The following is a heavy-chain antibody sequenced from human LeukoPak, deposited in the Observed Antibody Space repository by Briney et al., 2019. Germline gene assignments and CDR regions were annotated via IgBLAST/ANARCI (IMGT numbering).Heavy chain of an antibody. D-gene: IGHD1-1*01. V-gene: IGHV3-21*01. CDR1: GFIFSTYT. CDR3: ARVGTTGNTVDGFDL. J-gene: IGHJ3*01. Sequence: PGGSLRLSCAASGFIFSTYTMNWVRQAPGKGLEWVSCITSSSSYRYYADSVTGRFTISRDNAKYSLYLQMNSLRAEDTAVYYCARVGTTGNTVDGFDLWGQGTMVTVSS. CDR2: ITSSSSYR.